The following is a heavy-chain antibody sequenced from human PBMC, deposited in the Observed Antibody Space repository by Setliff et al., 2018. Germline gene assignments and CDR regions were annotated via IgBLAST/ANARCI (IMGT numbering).Heavy chain of an antibody. CDR2: INTKTGDP. V-gene: IGHV7-4-1*02. CDR1: GYSLSNYV. J-gene: IGHJ4*01. Sequence: ASLKVSCKASGYSLSNYVMNWVRQAPGQGLEWVGWINTKTGDPTYAQGYTGRFAFSLDTSDSATYLDISNLKAEDTATYYCARADHLVTTTFDYWGQGTLVTVSS. CDR3: ARADHLVTTTFDY. D-gene: IGHD4-17*01.